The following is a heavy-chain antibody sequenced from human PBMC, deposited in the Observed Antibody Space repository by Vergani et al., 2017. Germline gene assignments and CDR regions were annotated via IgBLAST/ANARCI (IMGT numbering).Heavy chain of an antibody. CDR1: GFTFDDYA. Sequence: EVQLVESGGGLVQPGRSLRLSCAASGFTFDDYAMHWVRQAPGKGLEWVSGISWNSGSIGYADSVKGRFTISRDNAKNSLYLQMNSLRAEDTALYYCAKEVGRWLQSIDYWGQGTLVTVSS. D-gene: IGHD5-24*01. J-gene: IGHJ4*02. CDR3: AKEVGRWLQSIDY. CDR2: ISWNSGSI. V-gene: IGHV3-9*01.